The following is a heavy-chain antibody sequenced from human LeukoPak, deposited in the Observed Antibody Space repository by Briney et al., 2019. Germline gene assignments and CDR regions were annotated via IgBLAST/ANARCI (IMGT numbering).Heavy chain of an antibody. CDR1: GGSISSGGYY. V-gene: IGHV4-31*03. Sequence: SETLSLTCTVSGGSISSGGYYWSWIRQHPGKGLEWIGYIYYSGSTYYNPSLKSRVTISVDTSKNQFSLKLSSVTAADTAVYYCASLYCTRTSCYLLGWGQGTLVTVSS. D-gene: IGHD2-2*01. CDR3: ASLYCTRTSCYLLG. CDR2: IYYSGST. J-gene: IGHJ4*02.